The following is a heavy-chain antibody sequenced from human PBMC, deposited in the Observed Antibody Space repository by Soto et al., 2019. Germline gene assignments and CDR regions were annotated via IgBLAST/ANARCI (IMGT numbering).Heavy chain of an antibody. V-gene: IGHV4-34*01. CDR1: GGPFSGYY. Sequence: SETLSLTCAVYGGPFSGYYWSWIRQPPGKGLEWIGEINHSGSTNYNPSLKSRVTISVDTSKNQFSLKLSSVTAADTAVYYCARELAVECSGGSCYDWFDPWGQGTLVTVSS. CDR2: INHSGST. D-gene: IGHD2-15*01. J-gene: IGHJ5*02. CDR3: ARELAVECSGGSCYDWFDP.